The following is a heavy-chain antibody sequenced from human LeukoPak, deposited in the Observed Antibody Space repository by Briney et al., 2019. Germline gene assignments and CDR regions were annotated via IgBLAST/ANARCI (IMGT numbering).Heavy chain of an antibody. V-gene: IGHV3-7*03. D-gene: IGHD3-16*01. CDR1: GFTFSSYW. Sequence: GGSLRLSCAASGFTFSSYWMNLARQAPGKGLEWVASINHNGNVNYYVDSVKGRFTISRDNAKNSLYLQMSNLRAEDTAVYFCARGGGLDVWGQGATVTVSS. CDR3: ARGGGLDV. CDR2: INHNGNVN. J-gene: IGHJ6*02.